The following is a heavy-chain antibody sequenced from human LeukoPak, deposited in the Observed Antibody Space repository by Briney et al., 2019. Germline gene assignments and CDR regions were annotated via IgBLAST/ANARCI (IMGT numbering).Heavy chain of an antibody. V-gene: IGHV4-59*01. D-gene: IGHD6-19*01. CDR3: ARESAVAGTDFGY. CDR2: IYYSGST. Sequence: SETLSLTCTVSGGSMSGYYWSWIRQPPGKGLEWIGYIYYSGSTNYNPSLKSRVTISVDTSKNHFSLRLSSVTAADTAVYYCARESAVAGTDFGYWGQGTLVTVSS. J-gene: IGHJ4*02. CDR1: GGSMSGYY.